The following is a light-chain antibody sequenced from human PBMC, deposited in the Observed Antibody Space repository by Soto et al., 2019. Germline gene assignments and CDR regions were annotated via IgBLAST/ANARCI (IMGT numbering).Light chain of an antibody. V-gene: IGKV1-5*03. CDR1: QSIDVW. CDR2: KAS. Sequence: DIPMAQSPSTLSASVGDRVTITCRASQSIDVWLAWYQQKAGKAPKLLIYKASTLESGVPSRFSGSGSGTEFTLTISRLQPDDFATYYCQQYNVYWTFGQGTKVEIK. CDR3: QQYNVYWT. J-gene: IGKJ1*01.